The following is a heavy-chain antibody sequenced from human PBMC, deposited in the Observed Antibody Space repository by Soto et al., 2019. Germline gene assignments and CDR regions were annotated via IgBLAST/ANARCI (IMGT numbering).Heavy chain of an antibody. J-gene: IGHJ3*02. CDR2: IYYSGST. CDR1: GGSISSGGYY. V-gene: IGHV4-31*03. D-gene: IGHD3-10*01. CDR3: ARGSYYGSGSIFVAFDI. Sequence: NPSETLSLTCTVSGGSISSGGYYWSWIRLHPGKGLEWIGYIYYSGSTYYNPSLKSRVTISVDTSKNQFSLKLSSVTAADTAVYYCARGSYYGSGSIFVAFDIWGQGTMVTVSS.